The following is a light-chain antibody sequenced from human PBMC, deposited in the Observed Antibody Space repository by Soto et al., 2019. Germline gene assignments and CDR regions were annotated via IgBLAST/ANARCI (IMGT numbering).Light chain of an antibody. CDR1: SSDVGGYNY. J-gene: IGLJ1*01. CDR2: DVS. Sequence: ALTQPASVSGSPGQSITISCTGTSSDVGGYNYVTWYQHHPGKAPKLMIYDVSNRPSGVSNRFSGSKSGNTASLTISGLQADDEADYYCSSYTTSSTRVFGTGTKLTVL. CDR3: SSYTTSSTRV. V-gene: IGLV2-14*01.